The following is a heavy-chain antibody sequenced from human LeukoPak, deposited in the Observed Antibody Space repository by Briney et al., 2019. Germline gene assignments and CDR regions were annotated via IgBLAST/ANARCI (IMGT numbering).Heavy chain of an antibody. Sequence: SETLSLTCAVYGGSFSGYYWSWIRQPPGKGLEWIGEINHSGSANYNPSLKGRVTISVDTSKNQFSLKLSSVTAADTAVYYCARESENYYFDYWGQGTLVTVSS. CDR1: GGSFSGYY. CDR2: INHSGSA. CDR3: ARESENYYFDY. V-gene: IGHV4-34*01. J-gene: IGHJ4*02.